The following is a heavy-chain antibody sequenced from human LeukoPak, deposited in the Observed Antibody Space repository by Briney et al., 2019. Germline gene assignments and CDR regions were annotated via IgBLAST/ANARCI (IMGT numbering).Heavy chain of an antibody. CDR1: GYTFTRYY. Sequence: GSSVKVSCKASGYTFTRYYMHWVRQAPGQGLEWMGWINPNSGGTNYAQKFQGRVTMTRDTSIITAYMELSRLRSDDTAVYYCARARHCSGGSCPTKGHVIHKRGFDIWGQETMVTVSS. J-gene: IGHJ3*02. CDR3: ARARHCSGGSCPTKGHVIHKRGFDI. CDR2: INPNSGGT. D-gene: IGHD2-15*01. V-gene: IGHV1-2*02.